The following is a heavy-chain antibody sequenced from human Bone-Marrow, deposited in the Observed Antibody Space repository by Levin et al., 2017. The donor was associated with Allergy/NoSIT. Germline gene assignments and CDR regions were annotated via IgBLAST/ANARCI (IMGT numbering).Heavy chain of an antibody. CDR2: ISWNSTSI. CDR1: GFTFDDYA. Sequence: GGSLRLSCAASGFTFDDYAMHWVRQAPGKGLEWVSGISWNSTSIGYADSVKGRFTISRDNAKNSLYLLMNSLTAEDTALYYCAKGYYFGSGSYWLYYSYGMDVCGQGTTVTVSS. J-gene: IGHJ6*02. CDR3: AKGYYFGSGSYWLYYSYGMDV. D-gene: IGHD3-10*01. V-gene: IGHV3-9*01.